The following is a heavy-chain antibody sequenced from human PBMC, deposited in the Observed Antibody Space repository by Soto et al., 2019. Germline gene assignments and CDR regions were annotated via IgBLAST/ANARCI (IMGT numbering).Heavy chain of an antibody. CDR1: GGSISSGDYY. D-gene: IGHD4-17*01. CDR2: IYYSGST. Sequence: QVQLQESGPGLVKPSQTLSLTCTVSGGSISSGDYYWSWIRQPPGKGLEWIGYIYYSGSTYYNPSLKSRVTISVDTSKNQFSLKLSSVTAADTAVYYCARDLDGDTDYYGMDVWGQGTTVTVSS. V-gene: IGHV4-30-4*01. J-gene: IGHJ6*02. CDR3: ARDLDGDTDYYGMDV.